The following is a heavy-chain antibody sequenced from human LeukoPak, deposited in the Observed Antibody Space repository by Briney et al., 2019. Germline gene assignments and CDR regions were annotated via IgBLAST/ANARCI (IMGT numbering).Heavy chain of an antibody. Sequence: GGSLRLSCAASGFTVSSNYMSWVRQAPGKGLEWVSAISGSGGSTYYADSVKGRFTISRDNSKNTLYLQMNSLRAEDTAVYYCANSNSGSYYYWGQGTLVTVSS. J-gene: IGHJ4*02. CDR1: GFTVSSNY. CDR2: ISGSGGST. V-gene: IGHV3-23*01. CDR3: ANSNSGSYYY. D-gene: IGHD1-26*01.